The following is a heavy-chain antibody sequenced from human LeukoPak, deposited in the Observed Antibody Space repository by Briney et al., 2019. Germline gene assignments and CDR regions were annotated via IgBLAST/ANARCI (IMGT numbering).Heavy chain of an antibody. V-gene: IGHV3-48*02. D-gene: IGHD3-22*01. J-gene: IGHJ3*02. Sequence: PGGSLRLSCAASGFTFSSYSMNWVRQAPGKGLEWVSYISSSSSTIYYADSVKGRFTISRDNAKNSLYLQMNSLRDEDTAVYYCARGQLVTHYYDSSGYWVDAFDIWGQGTMVTVSS. CDR2: ISSSSSTI. CDR1: GFTFSSYS. CDR3: ARGQLVTHYYDSSGYWVDAFDI.